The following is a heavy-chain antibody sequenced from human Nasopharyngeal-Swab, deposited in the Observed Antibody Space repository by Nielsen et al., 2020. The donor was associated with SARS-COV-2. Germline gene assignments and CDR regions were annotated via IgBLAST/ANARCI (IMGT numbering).Heavy chain of an antibody. J-gene: IGHJ4*02. V-gene: IGHV1-46*01. D-gene: IGHD1-26*01. Sequence: WVRQAPGQGLVWMGIINPSGDTASYAQKFQGRVTMTRDTSTSTVYMELSSLRSEDTAVYYCAREDIVGPLLDYWGQGTLVTVSS. CDR3: AREDIVGPLLDY. CDR2: INPSGDTA.